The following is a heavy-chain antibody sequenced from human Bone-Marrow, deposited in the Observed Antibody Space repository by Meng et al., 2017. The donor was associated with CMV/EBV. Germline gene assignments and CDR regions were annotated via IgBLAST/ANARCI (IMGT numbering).Heavy chain of an antibody. V-gene: IGHV3-66*02. D-gene: IGHD4-23*01. CDR1: GIIVSDNH. CDR2: LYSGGKT. J-gene: IGHJ4*01. Sequence: GESLKISCAASGIIVSDNHMHWVRQAPGKGLEWVSILYSGGKTYYAESVRGRFTISRDSSKNTLYLQMNSLRPEDTAVYYCVRVYGGNSGCWGQGTLVTVSS. CDR3: VRVYGGNSGC.